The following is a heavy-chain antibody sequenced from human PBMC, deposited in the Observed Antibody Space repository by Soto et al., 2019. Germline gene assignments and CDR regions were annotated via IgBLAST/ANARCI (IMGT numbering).Heavy chain of an antibody. CDR2: INPNSGGT. CDR1: GYTFTGYY. Sequence: ASVKVSCKASGYTFTGYYMHWVRQAPGQGLEWMGWINPNSGGTNYAQKFQGWVTMTRDTSISTAYMELSRLRSDDTAVYYCARDRVAVAPIYHYYGMDVWGQGTTVTVSS. J-gene: IGHJ6*02. V-gene: IGHV1-2*04. CDR3: ARDRVAVAPIYHYYGMDV. D-gene: IGHD6-19*01.